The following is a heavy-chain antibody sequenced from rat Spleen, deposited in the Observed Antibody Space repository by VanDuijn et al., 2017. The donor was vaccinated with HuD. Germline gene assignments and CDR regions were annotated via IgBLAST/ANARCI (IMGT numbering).Heavy chain of an antibody. CDR3: ASYNSGFMDA. J-gene: IGHJ4*01. CDR1: GFTFSDYY. D-gene: IGHD4-3*01. Sequence: EVQLVESDGDLVQPGRSLKLSCATSGFTFSDYYMAWVRQAPKKGLEWVASISYDGSSTYYRNSVKGRFTISRDNAKSTLYLQMDSLRSEETATYYCASYNSGFMDAWGQGASVTVSS. CDR2: ISYDGSST. V-gene: IGHV5-7*01.